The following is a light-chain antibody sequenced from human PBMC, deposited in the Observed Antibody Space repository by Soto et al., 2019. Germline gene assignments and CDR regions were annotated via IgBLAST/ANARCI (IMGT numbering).Light chain of an antibody. CDR2: GGS. V-gene: IGKV3-20*01. CDR1: QSVSSNH. CDR3: QQYSSSRT. Sequence: EIVLTQSPATLSLSPGDRASLSCRASQSVSSNHLAWYQQKPGQAPRLLIYGGSSRATGIPVRFSGSGSETDFTLTITRLEPEDFAMYYCQQYSSSRTFGQGTKVDIK. J-gene: IGKJ1*01.